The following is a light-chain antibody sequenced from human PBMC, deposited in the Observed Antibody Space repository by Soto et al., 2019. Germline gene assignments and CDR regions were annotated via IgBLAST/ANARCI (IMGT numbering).Light chain of an antibody. CDR3: QQSYSVPHT. J-gene: IGKJ2*01. CDR2: AAS. CDR1: QNIFSY. Sequence: DIQMTQSPSSLSASVGDRVTITCRASQNIFSYLTWYQQKPGKAPYLLIYAASSLQTGVPSRFSGSGSWTDFTLTISSLQPEDFATYYCQQSYSVPHTFGQGTKLQIK. V-gene: IGKV1-39*01.